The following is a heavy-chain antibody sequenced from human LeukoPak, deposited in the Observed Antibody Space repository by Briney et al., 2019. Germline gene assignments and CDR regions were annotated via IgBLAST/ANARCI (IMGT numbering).Heavy chain of an antibody. D-gene: IGHD5-18*01. V-gene: IGHV4-39*01. CDR3: ARVTGATADFDY. J-gene: IGHJ4*02. CDR2: IYYSGST. Sequence: PSETLSLTCTVSGGSLRSSNYYWGWIRQPPGKGLEWIGSIYYSGSTYYNPSLKSRVTISVDTSKNEFSLKLSSVTAADTAVYYCARVTGATADFDYWGQGTLVTVSS. CDR1: GGSLRSSNYY.